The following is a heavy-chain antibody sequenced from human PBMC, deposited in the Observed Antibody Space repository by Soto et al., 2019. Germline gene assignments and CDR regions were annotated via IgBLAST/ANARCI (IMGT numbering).Heavy chain of an antibody. CDR1: GFRFSNYW. D-gene: IGHD1-26*01. CDR3: ARSMVGASNDGFDV. CDR2: VTGDGSST. J-gene: IGHJ3*01. V-gene: IGHV3-74*01. Sequence: EVQLVESGGGLVQPGGSLRLSCAASGFRFSNYWMHWVRQAPGKGLVWVSRVTGDGSSTTYADSAKGRFTISRDNAENTRYLQMSSLKVDDTAVYYCARSMVGASNDGFDVWGQGTVVSVSS.